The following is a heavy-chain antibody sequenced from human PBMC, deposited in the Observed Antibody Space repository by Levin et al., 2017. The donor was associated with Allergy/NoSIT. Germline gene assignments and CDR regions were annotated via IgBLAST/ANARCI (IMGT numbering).Heavy chain of an antibody. J-gene: IGHJ2*01. CDR2: ISSNGGST. Sequence: PGGSLRLSCAASGFTFSSYAMHWVRQAPGKGLEYVSAISSNGGSTYYANSVKGRFTISRDNSKNTLYLQMGSLRAEDMAVYYCARGEFTPWYFDLWGRGTLVTVSS. CDR3: ARGEFTPWYFDL. V-gene: IGHV3-64*01. CDR1: GFTFSSYA. D-gene: IGHD2/OR15-2a*01.